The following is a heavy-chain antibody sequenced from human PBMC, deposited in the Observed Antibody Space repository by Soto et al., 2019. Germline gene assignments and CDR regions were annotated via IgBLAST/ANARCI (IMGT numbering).Heavy chain of an antibody. Sequence: VGSLRLSCAASGFTFSSYSMNWVRQAPGKGLEWVSSISSSSYIYYADSVKGRFTISRDHAKNSLYLQMNSLRAEDTAVYYCARDYYDSSPNWFDPWGQGTLVTVSS. CDR2: ISSSSYI. J-gene: IGHJ5*02. CDR1: GFTFSSYS. CDR3: ARDYYDSSPNWFDP. D-gene: IGHD3-22*01. V-gene: IGHV3-21*01.